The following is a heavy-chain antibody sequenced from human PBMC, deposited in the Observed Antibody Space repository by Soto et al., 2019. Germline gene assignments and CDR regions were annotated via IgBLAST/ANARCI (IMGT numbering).Heavy chain of an antibody. CDR1: GGSFSGYY. D-gene: IGHD3-22*01. J-gene: IGHJ3*02. CDR2: IYYSGST. CDR3: ARDAIYDSSGYYFYAFDI. V-gene: IGHV4-34*09. Sequence: PSETLSLTCAVYGGSFSGYYWTWIRQPPGKGLEWIGYIYYSGSTYYNPSLKSRVTISVDTSKNQFSLKLSSVTAADTAVYYCARDAIYDSSGYYFYAFDIWGQGTMVTVSS.